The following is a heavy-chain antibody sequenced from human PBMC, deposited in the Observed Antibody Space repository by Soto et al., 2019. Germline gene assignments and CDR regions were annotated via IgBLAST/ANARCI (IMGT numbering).Heavy chain of an antibody. CDR1: GYTFTSYD. V-gene: IGHV1-8*01. J-gene: IGHJ5*02. D-gene: IGHD1-26*01. CDR3: ARASSGGGGNWFDP. Sequence: QVQLVQSGAEVKKPGASVKVSCKASGYTFTSYDINWVRQATGQGLEWMGWMNPNSGNTSYEQKLQGRVTMTRNTSISTTYIALSSLRPEDTAMFSCARASSGGGGNWFDPWGQGTLVTVSS. CDR2: MNPNSGNT.